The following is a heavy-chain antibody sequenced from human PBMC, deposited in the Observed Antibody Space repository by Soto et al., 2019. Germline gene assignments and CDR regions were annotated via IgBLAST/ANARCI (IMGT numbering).Heavy chain of an antibody. D-gene: IGHD3-22*01. CDR3: AKDGVAHIPLYTSGSSYDH. CDR2: ISGSDGST. V-gene: IGHV3-23*01. Sequence: GGSLRLSCAASGFIFSSYAMSWVRQAPGKGLEWVSAISGSDGSTYCADSVKGRFTISRDNSRNTLYLQMNSLRAEDTAVYYCAKDGVAHIPLYTSGSSYDHWGQGTLVTVSS. CDR1: GFIFSSYA. J-gene: IGHJ4*02.